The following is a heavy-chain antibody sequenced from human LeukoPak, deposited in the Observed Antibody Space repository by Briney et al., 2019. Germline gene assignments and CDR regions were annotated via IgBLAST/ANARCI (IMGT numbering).Heavy chain of an antibody. CDR3: ARSSLFGVVTGYFDY. CDR1: GGTFSSYG. D-gene: IGHD3-3*01. Sequence: SVKVSCKASGGTFSSYGISWVRQAPGQGLEWMGRIIPIFGTANYAQKFQGRVTITTDESTSTAYMELSSLRSEDTAVYYCARSSLFGVVTGYFDYWGQGTLVTVSS. CDR2: IIPIFGTA. V-gene: IGHV1-69*05. J-gene: IGHJ4*02.